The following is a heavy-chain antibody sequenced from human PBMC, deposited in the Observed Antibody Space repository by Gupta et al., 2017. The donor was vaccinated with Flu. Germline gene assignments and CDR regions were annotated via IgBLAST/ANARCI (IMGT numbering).Heavy chain of an antibody. J-gene: IGHJ6*02. CDR3: ARDYDSTSYYGLDV. CDR2: INSDSVYI. CDR1: GISLSDYT. D-gene: IGHD3-22*01. V-gene: IGHV3-21*02. Sequence: VQVVESGGGLVAPGGSRSFCWSRQGISLSDYTMRCARQAPGKGLEWVSSINSDSVYIYYADAVRGRFTISRDNAEDSLSLQMNSLGAEDTAIYYCARDYDSTSYYGLDVWGQGTAVTVSS.